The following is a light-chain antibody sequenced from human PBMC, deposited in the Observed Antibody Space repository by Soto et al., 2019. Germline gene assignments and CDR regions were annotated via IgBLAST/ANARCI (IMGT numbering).Light chain of an antibody. CDR2: GNT. J-gene: IGLJ1*01. CDR1: SSSIGAGYD. Sequence: QAVVTQPPSVSGAPGQRVTISCTGSSSSIGAGYDVHWYQQLPGTAPKLLIYGNTNRPSGVPDRFSGSRSGTSASLAITGLQTEDEADYYCQSYDSSLSGYVFGTGTKVTVL. V-gene: IGLV1-40*01. CDR3: QSYDSSLSGYV.